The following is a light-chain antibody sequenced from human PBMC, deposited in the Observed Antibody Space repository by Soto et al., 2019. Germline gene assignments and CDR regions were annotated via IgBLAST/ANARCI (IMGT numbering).Light chain of an antibody. CDR3: SSYTTSSSYF. CDR2: DVS. J-gene: IGLJ1*01. V-gene: IGLV2-14*01. Sequence: QSALTQPASVSGSPGHSITISCTGSSSDVGAYNFVSWYQQHPGKAPKLMIYDVSDRPSGVSNRFSGSKSGNTASLTISGLQAEDEAEYYCSSYTTSSSYFFGTGTKVTVL. CDR1: SSDVGAYNF.